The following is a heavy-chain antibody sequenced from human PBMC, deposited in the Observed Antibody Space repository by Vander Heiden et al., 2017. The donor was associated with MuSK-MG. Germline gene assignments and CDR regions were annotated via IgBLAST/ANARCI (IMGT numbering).Heavy chain of an antibody. D-gene: IGHD4-17*01. Sequence: QITLKESGPTLVKPTQTLTLTCTFSGFSLSTSGVGVGWIRQPPGKALEWLALIYWNDDKRYSPSLKSRLTITKDTSKNQVVLTMTNMDPVDTATYYCAHGLNYGGNRPEFDYWGQGTLVTVSS. J-gene: IGHJ4*02. CDR3: AHGLNYGGNRPEFDY. CDR1: GFSLSTSGVG. V-gene: IGHV2-5*01. CDR2: IYWNDDK.